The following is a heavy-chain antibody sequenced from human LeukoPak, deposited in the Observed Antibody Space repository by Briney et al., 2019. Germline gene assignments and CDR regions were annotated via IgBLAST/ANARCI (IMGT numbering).Heavy chain of an antibody. CDR2: IYYSGST. Sequence: PSQTLSLTCTVSGGSISSGGYYWSWIRQHPGKGLEWIGYIYYSGSTYYNPSLKSRVTISVDTSKNQFSLKLSSVTAADTAVYYCARVVRAVTTVTTGLVDYWGQGTLVTVSS. D-gene: IGHD4-17*01. CDR1: GGSISSGGYY. J-gene: IGHJ4*02. CDR3: ARVVRAVTTVTTGLVDY. V-gene: IGHV4-31*03.